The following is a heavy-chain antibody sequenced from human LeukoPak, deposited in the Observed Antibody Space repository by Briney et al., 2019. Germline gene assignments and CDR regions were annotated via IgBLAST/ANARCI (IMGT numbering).Heavy chain of an antibody. CDR2: FDPEDGET. J-gene: IGHJ4*02. CDR1: GYTLTELP. D-gene: IGHD3-16*02. Sequence: GASVKVSCKVSGYTLTELPMHWVRQAPGKGLERMGGFDPEDGETIYAQKFQGRVTMTEDTSTDTAYMELSSLRSEDTAVYYCASHFYVWGSYRSYTSTLDYWGQGTLVTVSS. V-gene: IGHV1-24*01. CDR3: ASHFYVWGSYRSYTSTLDY.